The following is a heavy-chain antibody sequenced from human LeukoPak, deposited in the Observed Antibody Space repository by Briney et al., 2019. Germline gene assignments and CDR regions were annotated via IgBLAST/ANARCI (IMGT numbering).Heavy chain of an antibody. CDR3: ARVVMGAKDAFDI. D-gene: IGHD1-26*01. CDR2: MNPNSGNT. V-gene: IGHV1-8*03. J-gene: IGHJ3*02. Sequence: ASVKVSCKASGGTFSSYAISWVRQAPGQGLEWMGWMNPNSGNTGYAQKFQGRVTITRNTSISTAYMELSSLRSEDTAVYYCARVVMGAKDAFDIWGQGTMVTVSS. CDR1: GGTFSSYA.